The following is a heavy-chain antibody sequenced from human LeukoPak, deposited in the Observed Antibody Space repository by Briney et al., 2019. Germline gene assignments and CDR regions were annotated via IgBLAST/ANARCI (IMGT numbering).Heavy chain of an antibody. Sequence: PSETLSLTCTVSGGSISSSSHHWGWIRQPPGKVLERIGSMYYSRGTYYNPSLKSRVTISIDTSRNQFSLKLNSVTAADTAVYYCARLVRYCSTNSCYPFDYWGQGTLVTVSS. D-gene: IGHD2-2*01. CDR1: GGSISSSSHH. CDR3: ARLVRYCSTNSCYPFDY. J-gene: IGHJ4*02. V-gene: IGHV4-39*01. CDR2: MYYSRGT.